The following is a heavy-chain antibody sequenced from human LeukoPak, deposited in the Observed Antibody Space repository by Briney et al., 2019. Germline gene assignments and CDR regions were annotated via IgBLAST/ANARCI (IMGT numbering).Heavy chain of an antibody. CDR1: GGSISSHY. CDR3: ARGGGLWSGEPNNWFDP. V-gene: IGHV4-59*11. J-gene: IGHJ5*02. Sequence: PSETLSLTCTVSGGSISSHYWSWIRQPPGKGLEWIGYIYYSGSTNYNPSLKSRVTISVDTSRNQFSLRLTSATAADTAVYYCARGGGLWSGEPNNWFDPWGQGILVTVAS. D-gene: IGHD3-10*01. CDR2: IYYSGST.